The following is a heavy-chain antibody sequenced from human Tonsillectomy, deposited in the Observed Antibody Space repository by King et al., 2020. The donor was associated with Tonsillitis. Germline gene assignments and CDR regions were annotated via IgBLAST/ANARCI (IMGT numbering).Heavy chain of an antibody. CDR3: ARATTGGFGY. CDR1: GFTFSSYW. Sequence: VQLVESGGGLVQPGGSLRLSCAASGFTFSSYWMHWVRQAPGKGLVWVSHINTDGSTTNYADSVKGRFTISRDSAKNTLYLQMNSLRAEDTAVYYCARATTGGFGYWGQGTLVTVSS. CDR2: INTDGSTT. D-gene: IGHD2-8*02. J-gene: IGHJ4*02. V-gene: IGHV3-74*01.